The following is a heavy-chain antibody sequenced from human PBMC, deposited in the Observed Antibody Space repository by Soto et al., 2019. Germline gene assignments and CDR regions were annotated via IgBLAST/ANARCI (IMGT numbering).Heavy chain of an antibody. CDR2: ISASGGAT. J-gene: IGHJ4*02. CDR1: RFTFTSYA. V-gene: IGHV3-23*01. Sequence: PGGSLRLSCVASRFTFTSYAMSWVRQAPGKGLEWVAAISASGGATIHADSVKGRLTISRDNSKNTLYLQMNSLRAEDTAVYYCAKDVEGGSLFRVAFDYWGQGTQVTVSS. D-gene: IGHD1-26*01. CDR3: AKDVEGGSLFRVAFDY.